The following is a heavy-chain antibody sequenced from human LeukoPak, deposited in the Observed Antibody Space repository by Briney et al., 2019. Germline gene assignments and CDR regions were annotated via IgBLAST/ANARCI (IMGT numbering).Heavy chain of an antibody. CDR2: IYYSGST. V-gene: IGHV4-39*01. D-gene: IGHD3-22*01. J-gene: IGHJ4*02. Sequence: SETLSLTCTVSGGSISSSSYYWGWIRQPPGKGLEWIGSIYYSGSTYYNPSLKSRVTISVDTSKNQFSLKLSSVTAADTAVYYCAGLTYYYDSSGYHLDYWGQGTLFTVSS. CDR1: GGSISSSSYY. CDR3: AGLTYYYDSSGYHLDY.